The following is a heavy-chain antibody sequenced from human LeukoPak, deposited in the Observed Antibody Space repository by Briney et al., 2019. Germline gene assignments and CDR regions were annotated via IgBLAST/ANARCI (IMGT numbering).Heavy chain of an antibody. CDR3: ARVQYSSSSAYYYYYYYMDV. V-gene: IGHV1-8*01. Sequence: ASVKVSCKASGYTFTSYDINWVRQATGQGLEWMGWMNPNSGNTGYAQKFQGRVTMTRNTSISTAYMELSSLRSEDTAVYYCARVQYSSSSAYYYYYYYMDVWGKGTTVTVSS. CDR2: MNPNSGNT. D-gene: IGHD6-6*01. J-gene: IGHJ6*03. CDR1: GYTFTSYD.